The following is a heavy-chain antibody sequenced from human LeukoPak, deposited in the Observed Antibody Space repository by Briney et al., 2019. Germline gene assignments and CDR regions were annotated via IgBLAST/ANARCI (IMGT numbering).Heavy chain of an antibody. CDR2: VGGAGGDT. CDR3: AKDGAPNAGYMDV. J-gene: IGHJ6*03. D-gene: IGHD3-16*01. Sequence: PGGSLRLSCAASGFTFNSYTMSWVRLAPGMGLEWVSSVGGAGGDTWYSDSVKGRFTISRDNSKSTLYLQMDSPRAEDTALYYCAKDGAPNAGYMDVWGKGTTVTVSS. CDR1: GFTFNSYT. V-gene: IGHV3-23*01.